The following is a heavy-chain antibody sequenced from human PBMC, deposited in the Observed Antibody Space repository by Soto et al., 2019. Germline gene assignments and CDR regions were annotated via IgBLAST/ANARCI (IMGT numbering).Heavy chain of an antibody. V-gene: IGHV3-30-3*01. J-gene: IGHJ6*02. CDR2: ISYDGSNK. D-gene: IGHD6-19*01. Sequence: PSLSCASNRFPFPSYAMHWVLQAPGKGLEWVAVISYDGSNKYYADSVKGRFTISRDNSKNTLYLQMNSLRAEDTAVYYCARDRKYSSGWYPYYYYGMDVWGQGT. CDR3: ARDRKYSSGWYPYYYYGMDV. CDR1: RFPFPSYA.